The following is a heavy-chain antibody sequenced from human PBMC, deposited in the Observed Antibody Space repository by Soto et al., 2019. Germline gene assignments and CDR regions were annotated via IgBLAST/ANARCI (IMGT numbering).Heavy chain of an antibody. CDR2: ISYDGSNK. J-gene: IGHJ4*02. V-gene: IGHV3-30-3*01. CDR3: ARGGLRYCRSSSCPNLDY. CDR1: GFTFSSYA. D-gene: IGHD2-2*01. Sequence: GGSLRLSCAASGFTFSSYAMHWVRQAPGKGLEWVAVISYDGSNKYYADSVKGRFTISRDNSKNTLYLQMNSLRAEDTAVYYCARGGLRYCRSSSCPNLDYWGQGTLVTVSS.